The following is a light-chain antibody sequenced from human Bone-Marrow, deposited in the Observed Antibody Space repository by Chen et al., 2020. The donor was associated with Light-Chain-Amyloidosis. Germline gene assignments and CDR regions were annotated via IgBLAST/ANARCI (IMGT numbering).Light chain of an antibody. CDR3: QSADSSGTYEVI. CDR2: RET. V-gene: IGLV3-25*03. Sequence: SYELTQLPSVSVSPGQPARITCSGDDLPKKYAYWYQQKPGQAPVLVIHRETERPSGISERFSGSSAGTTDTLTIIGVQAEDEADYHCQSADSSGTYEVIFGGGTKLTVL. J-gene: IGLJ2*01. CDR1: DLPKKY.